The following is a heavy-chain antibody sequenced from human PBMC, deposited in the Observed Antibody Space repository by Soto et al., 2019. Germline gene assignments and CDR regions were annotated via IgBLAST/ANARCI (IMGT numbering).Heavy chain of an antibody. CDR3: ARGPSYDFWIGYIMDV. CDR2: TSHDGSNK. V-gene: IGHV3-30-3*01. D-gene: IGHD3-3*01. Sequence: QVQLVESGGGVVQPGRSLRLSCAASGFTFSRYEMFWVRQAPGKGLEWVSVTSHDGSNKYYADFVEGRFTISRDNSNNTLFLQVDSLRAEDTAVYFCARGPSYDFWIGYIMDVWGQGTTVTVSS. CDR1: GFTFSRYE. J-gene: IGHJ6*02.